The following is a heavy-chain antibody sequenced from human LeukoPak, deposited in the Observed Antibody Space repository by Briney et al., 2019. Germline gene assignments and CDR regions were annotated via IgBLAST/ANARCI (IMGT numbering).Heavy chain of an antibody. Sequence: ASVKVSCKASGGTFSSYAISWVRQAPGQGLEWMGGINAGNGNTKYSQKFQGRVTITRDTSASTAYMELSSLRSEDTAVYYCARARAGWLQELFDYWGQGTLVTVSS. CDR1: GGTFSSYA. V-gene: IGHV1-3*01. CDR2: INAGNGNT. CDR3: ARARAGWLQELFDY. D-gene: IGHD5-24*01. J-gene: IGHJ4*02.